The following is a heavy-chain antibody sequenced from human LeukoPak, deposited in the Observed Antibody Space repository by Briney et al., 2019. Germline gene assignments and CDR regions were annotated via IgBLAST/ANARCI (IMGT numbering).Heavy chain of an antibody. J-gene: IGHJ5*02. CDR2: ISYDGSNK. CDR1: GFTFSSYA. D-gene: IGHD3-3*02. Sequence: GGSLRLSCAASGFTFSSYAMHWVRQAPGKGLEWVAVISYDGSNKYYADSVKGRFTISRDNSKNTLYLQMNSLRAEDTAIYYCAKVKEGNSISYWLDPWGQGTLVTVSS. CDR3: AKVKEGNSISYWLDP. V-gene: IGHV3-30-3*01.